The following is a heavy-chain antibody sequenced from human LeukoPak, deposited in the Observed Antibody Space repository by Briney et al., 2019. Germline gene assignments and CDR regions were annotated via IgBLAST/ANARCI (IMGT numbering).Heavy chain of an antibody. V-gene: IGHV4-38-2*01. D-gene: IGHD6-13*01. CDR1: GYSISSGYY. CDR2: IYHSGST. J-gene: IGHJ6*03. Sequence: SETLSLTCAVSGYSISSGYYWGWFRQPPGKGLEWIACIYHSGSTYYNPSLKSRVTMSVDTSKNQFSLRLTSLTAADTAVYYCARQGGSSSPYYFYYMGVWGKGTTVTASS. CDR3: ARQGGSSSPYYFYYMGV.